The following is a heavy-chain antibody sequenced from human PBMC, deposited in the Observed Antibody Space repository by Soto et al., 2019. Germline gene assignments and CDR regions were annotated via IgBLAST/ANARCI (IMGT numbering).Heavy chain of an antibody. V-gene: IGHV5-51*01. CDR2: IYPGDSDT. Sequence: GESLKISCKGSGYSFTSYWIGWVRQMPGKGLEWMGIIYPGDSDTRYSPSFQGQVTISADKSISTAYLQWSSLKASDTAMYYCARLPVKYSGYDGANLDYYYYMDVWGKGTTVTVSS. D-gene: IGHD5-12*01. CDR1: GYSFTSYW. J-gene: IGHJ6*03. CDR3: ARLPVKYSGYDGANLDYYYYMDV.